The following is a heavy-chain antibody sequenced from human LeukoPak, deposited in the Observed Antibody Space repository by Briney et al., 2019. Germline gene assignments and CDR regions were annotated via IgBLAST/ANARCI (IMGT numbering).Heavy chain of an antibody. J-gene: IGHJ4*02. Sequence: GGSLRLSCAASGFTFSSYEMNWVRQAPGKGLVWVSYISSSGSTIYYADSVKGRFTISRDNAKNSLYLQMNSLRAEDTAVYYCAGEGVYDSWDYWGQGTLVTVSS. CDR1: GFTFSSYE. D-gene: IGHD3-3*01. V-gene: IGHV3-48*03. CDR3: AGEGVYDSWDY. CDR2: ISSSGSTI.